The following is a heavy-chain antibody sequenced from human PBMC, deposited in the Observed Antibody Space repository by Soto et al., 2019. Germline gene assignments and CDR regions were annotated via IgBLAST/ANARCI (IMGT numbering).Heavy chain of an antibody. Sequence: SETLSLTCSVSGGPMSEYFWSWIRQSPGKGLEWIGYIYYLGSTDYNPSLKSRVTISVDTSKRQFSLRLTSVTAADTAVYYCARDGYDGSGSPYPAYWGPGTQVTVSS. D-gene: IGHD3-10*01. CDR3: ARDGYDGSGSPYPAY. CDR2: IYYLGST. CDR1: GGPMSEYF. J-gene: IGHJ4*02. V-gene: IGHV4-59*01.